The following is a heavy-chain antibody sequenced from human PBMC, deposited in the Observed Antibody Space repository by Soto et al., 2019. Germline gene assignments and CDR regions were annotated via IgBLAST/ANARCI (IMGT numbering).Heavy chain of an antibody. D-gene: IGHD6-6*01. Sequence: QVQLQESGPGLVKPSETLSLTCTVSGSSISAYYWSWVRQTPGKGLEWIGHIHYRGRTSYNPSLKSRVTMSMDTSNNQFSLRLTSMTAADTAVYYCAKAEASSSEGFDYWGRGTLVTVAS. V-gene: IGHV4-59*01. CDR3: AKAEASSSEGFDY. J-gene: IGHJ4*02. CDR1: GSSISAYY. CDR2: IHYRGRT.